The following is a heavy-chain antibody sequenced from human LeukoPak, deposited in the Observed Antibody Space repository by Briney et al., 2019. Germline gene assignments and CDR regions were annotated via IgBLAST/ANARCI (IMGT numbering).Heavy chain of an antibody. J-gene: IGHJ4*02. Sequence: GRSLRLSCAASGFTFSSYAMHWVRQAPGKGLEWVAVISYDGSNKYYADSVKGRFTISRDNSKNTLYLQMNSLRAEDTAVYYCATGGPIAVYYFDYWGQGTLVTVSS. CDR2: ISYDGSNK. CDR3: ATGGPIAVYYFDY. V-gene: IGHV3-30*04. CDR1: GFTFSSYA. D-gene: IGHD6-19*01.